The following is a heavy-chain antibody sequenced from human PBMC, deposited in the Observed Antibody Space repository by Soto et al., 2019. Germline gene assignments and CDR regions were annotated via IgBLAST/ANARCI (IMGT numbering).Heavy chain of an antibody. V-gene: IGHV3-30-3*01. Sequence: GGSLRLSCAASGFTFSSYAMHWVRQAPGKGLEWVAVISYDGSNKYYADSVKGRFTISRDNSKNTLYLQMNSLRAEDTAVYYCARGHYDNSGYFSRYYYYGMDVWGQGTTVTV. CDR1: GFTFSSYA. CDR2: ISYDGSNK. J-gene: IGHJ6*02. CDR3: ARGHYDNSGYFSRYYYYGMDV. D-gene: IGHD3-22*01.